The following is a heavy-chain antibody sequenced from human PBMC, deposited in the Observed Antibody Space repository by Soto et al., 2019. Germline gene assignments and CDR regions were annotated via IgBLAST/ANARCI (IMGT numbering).Heavy chain of an antibody. Sequence: GGSLRLSCAASGFTFSNAWMSWVRQAPGKGLEWVGRIKSKTDGGTTDYAAPVKGRFTISRDDSKNTLYLQMNSLKTEDTAVYYCTTELPPEHSSGWYEDWFDPWGQGTLVTVSS. V-gene: IGHV3-15*01. CDR3: TTELPPEHSSGWYEDWFDP. CDR2: IKSKTDGGTT. D-gene: IGHD6-19*01. CDR1: GFTFSNAW. J-gene: IGHJ5*02.